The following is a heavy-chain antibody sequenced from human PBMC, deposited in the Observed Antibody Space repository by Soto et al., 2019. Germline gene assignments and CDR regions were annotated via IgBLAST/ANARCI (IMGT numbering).Heavy chain of an antibody. CDR1: GGSFSGYY. CDR2: INHSGST. CDR3: ARGGGYLERRGIAAAGWFDP. V-gene: IGHV4-34*01. Sequence: SETLSLTCAVYGGSFSGYYWSWIRQPPGKGLEWIGEINHSGSTNYNPSLKSRVTISVDTSKNQFSLKLSSVTAADTAVYYCARGGGYLERRGIAAAGWFDPWGQGTLVTVSS. D-gene: IGHD6-13*01. J-gene: IGHJ5*02.